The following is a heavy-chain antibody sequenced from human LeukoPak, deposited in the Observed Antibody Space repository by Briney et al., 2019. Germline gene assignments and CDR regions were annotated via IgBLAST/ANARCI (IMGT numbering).Heavy chain of an antibody. CDR1: GFTFSSYG. J-gene: IGHJ4*02. CDR2: ISKDAKSN. Sequence: PGGSLRLSCATSGFTFSSYGMHWVRQVPGKGLEWVAVISKDAKSNYHVDSVKGRFTISRDNSKNTLYLQMNSLRAEDTAVYYCAMGIAATADSWGQGTLVTVSS. CDR3: AMGIAATADS. D-gene: IGHD6-13*01. V-gene: IGHV3-30*03.